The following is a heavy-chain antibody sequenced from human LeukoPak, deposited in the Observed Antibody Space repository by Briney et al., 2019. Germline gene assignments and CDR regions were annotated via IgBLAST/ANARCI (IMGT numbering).Heavy chain of an antibody. CDR3: ARAIWPGVGATEFWFDP. V-gene: IGHV1-69*05. CDR2: IIPIFGTA. CDR1: VGTFSSYA. Sequence: SVNVSCKASVGTFSSYAISGVRQAPGQGLDWMEGIIPIFGTANYAQKFQGRVTITTDESTSTAYMELSSLRSEDTAVYYCARAIWPGVGATEFWFDPWGQGTLVTVS. J-gene: IGHJ5*02. D-gene: IGHD1-26*01.